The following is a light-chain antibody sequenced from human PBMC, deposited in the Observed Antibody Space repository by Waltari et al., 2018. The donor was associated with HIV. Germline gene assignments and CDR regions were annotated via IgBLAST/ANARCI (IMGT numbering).Light chain of an antibody. CDR2: EVS. CDR3: SSYTSISTLV. J-gene: IGLJ3*02. V-gene: IGLV2-14*01. Sequence: QSALTQPASVSGSPGQSITISCTGTSSDVGRYDYVSWYQRHPGKAPKFMIYEVSNRPSGVSNRFSGSKSGNTASLTISGLQVEDEADYYCSSYTSISTLVFGGGTKLTVL. CDR1: SSDVGRYDY.